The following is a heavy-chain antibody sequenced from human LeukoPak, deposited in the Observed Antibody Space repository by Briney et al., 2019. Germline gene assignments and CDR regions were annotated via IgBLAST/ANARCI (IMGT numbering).Heavy chain of an antibody. V-gene: IGHV3-15*01. J-gene: IGHJ4*02. CDR1: GFTFSDAW. Sequence: PGGSLRLSCAASGFTFSDAWVSWVRQAPGMGPEWVGRIKSKTDGGTTDYAAPVKGRFTISRDDSSGTLYLLMNSLKTEDTAVYYCSTSLRGSDCCLDYWGQRTLVAVSS. CDR2: IKSKTDGGTT. CDR3: STSLRGSDCCLDY. D-gene: IGHD2-21*02.